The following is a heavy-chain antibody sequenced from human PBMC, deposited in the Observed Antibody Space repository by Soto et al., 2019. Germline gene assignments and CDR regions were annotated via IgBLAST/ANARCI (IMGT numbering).Heavy chain of an antibody. D-gene: IGHD6-19*01. V-gene: IGHV3-30-3*01. Sequence: QVQLVESGGGVVQPGRSLRLSCAASGFTFSSYAMHWVRQAPGKGLEWVAVISYDGSNKYYADSVKGRFTISRDNSKNTLDLQMISLRAENTAVYYCARGGYSSGWYYFAYWGQGTLVTVSS. CDR1: GFTFSSYA. CDR2: ISYDGSNK. J-gene: IGHJ4*02. CDR3: ARGGYSSGWYYFAY.